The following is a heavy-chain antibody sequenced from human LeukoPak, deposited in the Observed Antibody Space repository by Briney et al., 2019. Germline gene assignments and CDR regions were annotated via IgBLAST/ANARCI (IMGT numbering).Heavy chain of an antibody. CDR1: GGSFSGYY. V-gene: IGHV4-34*01. J-gene: IGHJ3*01. CDR3: ARDRTENGWAPGDL. Sequence: SETLSLTCAVYGGSFSGYYWSWIRQPPGKGLEWIGEINHSGSTNYNPSLKSRVTISVDTSKNQFSLKLSSVTAADTAVYYCARDRTENGWAPGDLWGQGTMVIVSS. CDR2: INHSGST. D-gene: IGHD6-19*01.